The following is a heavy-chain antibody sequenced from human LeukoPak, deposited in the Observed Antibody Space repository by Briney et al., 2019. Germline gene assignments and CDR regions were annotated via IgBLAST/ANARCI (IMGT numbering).Heavy chain of an antibody. V-gene: IGHV4-59*01. Sequence: PSETLSLTCTVSGGSISSYYWSWIRQPPGKGLEWIGYIYYSGSTNYNPSLKSRVTISVDTSKNQFSLKLSSVTAADTAVYYCATERSSGYYYEYYFDYWGQGTLVTVSS. J-gene: IGHJ4*02. CDR3: ATERSSGYYYEYYFDY. D-gene: IGHD3-22*01. CDR1: GGSISSYY. CDR2: IYYSGST.